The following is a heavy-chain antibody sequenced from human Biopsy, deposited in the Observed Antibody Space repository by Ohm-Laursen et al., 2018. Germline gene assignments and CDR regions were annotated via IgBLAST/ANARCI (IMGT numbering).Heavy chain of an antibody. Sequence: GTLSLTCTVYGGSFNGYFWSWIRQPPGKGLEWIGYITQSGSTYYSPSLKSRVTISVDTANKQFPLSLSSVTAAETAVYYCARVPLPGIGAAYQGRFLYGMDVWGQGTTVSVSS. CDR2: ITQSGST. D-gene: IGHD6-13*01. CDR1: GGSFNGYF. V-gene: IGHV4-34*01. J-gene: IGHJ6*02. CDR3: ARVPLPGIGAAYQGRFLYGMDV.